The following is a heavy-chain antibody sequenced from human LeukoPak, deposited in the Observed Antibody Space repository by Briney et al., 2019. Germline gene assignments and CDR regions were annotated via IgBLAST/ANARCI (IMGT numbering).Heavy chain of an antibody. D-gene: IGHD6-13*01. J-gene: IGHJ4*02. Sequence: GGSLRLSCAASGFTFTTYGMHWVRQAPGKGLEWVARIKSKTDGGTTDYAAPVKGRFTISRDDSKNTLYLQMNSLKTEDTAVYYCTTGIAAAGPDYWGQGTLVTVSS. CDR2: IKSKTDGGTT. V-gene: IGHV3-15*01. CDR3: TTGIAAAGPDY. CDR1: GFTFTTYG.